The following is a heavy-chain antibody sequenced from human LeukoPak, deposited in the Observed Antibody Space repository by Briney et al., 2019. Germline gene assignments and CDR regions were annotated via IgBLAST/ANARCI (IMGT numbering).Heavy chain of an antibody. J-gene: IGHJ5*02. Sequence: GGSLRLSCAATEFTVSSYEMDWVRQAPGKGLEWVSYISGSGNTIYYADSVKGRFTISRDNAKNSLYLQMNSLRAEDTAVYYCARIPEYYYDSSGYVAWGQGTLVTVSS. V-gene: IGHV3-48*03. CDR3: ARIPEYYYDSSGYVA. CDR1: EFTVSSYE. CDR2: ISGSGNTI. D-gene: IGHD3-22*01.